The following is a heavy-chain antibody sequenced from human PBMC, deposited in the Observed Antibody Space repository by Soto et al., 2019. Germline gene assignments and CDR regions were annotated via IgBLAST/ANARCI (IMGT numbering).Heavy chain of an antibody. CDR2: MNPNSCNT. D-gene: IGHD3-10*01. CDR3: VRAPLDYYAADYFDN. V-gene: IGHV1-8*01. CDR1: GYTFTEND. J-gene: IGHJ4*02. Sequence: QVPLVQSGAEVKRPGASVKVSCKASGYTFTENDINWVRQATGQGLEWMGWMNPNSCNTGYAQKCQGRVTMTRDNSITTAYMEWSSLRSEDTAVYFCVRAPLDYYAADYFDNWGQGTLVTVSS.